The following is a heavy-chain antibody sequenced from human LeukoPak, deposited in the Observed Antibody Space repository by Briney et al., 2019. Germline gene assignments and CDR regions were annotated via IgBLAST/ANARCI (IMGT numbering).Heavy chain of an antibody. J-gene: IGHJ3*02. CDR2: IYYSGST. Sequence: SETLSLTCTVSGGSISSYYWSWIRQPPGKGLEWIGYIYYSGSTNYNPSLKSRVTISVDTSKNQFSLKLSSVTAADTAVYYCARAPLGSYCSGGSCYFGFAFDIWGQGTMVTVSS. V-gene: IGHV4-59*01. CDR1: GGSISSYY. D-gene: IGHD2-15*01. CDR3: ARAPLGSYCSGGSCYFGFAFDI.